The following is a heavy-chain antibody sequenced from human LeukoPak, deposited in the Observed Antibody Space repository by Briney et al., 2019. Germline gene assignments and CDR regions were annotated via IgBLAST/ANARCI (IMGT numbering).Heavy chain of an antibody. Sequence: PSETLSLTCAVSGDSISSSNWWSWVRQPPGKGLEWIGYIYYSGSAYYNPSLKSRVTISVDTSKNQFSLKLSSVTAADTAVYYCARGITGTTWNDYWGQGTLVTVSS. J-gene: IGHJ4*02. CDR2: IYYSGSA. D-gene: IGHD1-20*01. CDR1: GDSISSSNW. V-gene: IGHV4-4*02. CDR3: ARGITGTTWNDY.